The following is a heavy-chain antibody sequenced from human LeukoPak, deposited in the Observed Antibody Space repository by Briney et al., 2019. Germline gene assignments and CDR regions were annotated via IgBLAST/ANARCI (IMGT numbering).Heavy chain of an antibody. J-gene: IGHJ6*02. CDR3: AKAALGGGYYNGMDV. CDR1: GFTFDGYA. Sequence: PGGSLRLSCAASGFTFDGYAMHWVRQAPGKGLEWVSGISWNSGTLGHADSVKGRFTISRDNAKNSLYLQMNSLRPEDTALYYCAKAALGGGYYNGMDVWGQGTTVTVSS. CDR2: ISWNSGTL. D-gene: IGHD6-25*01. V-gene: IGHV3-9*01.